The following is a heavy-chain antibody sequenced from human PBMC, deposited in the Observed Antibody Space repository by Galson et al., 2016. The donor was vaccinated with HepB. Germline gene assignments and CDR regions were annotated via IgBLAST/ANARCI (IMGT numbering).Heavy chain of an antibody. D-gene: IGHD2-8*01. J-gene: IGHJ4*02. Sequence: SVKVSCKASGDNGGTFSAYGISWVRQALGQGLEWMGGIIPNFGPVNYAQRFQGRDTFTADESKNTAYMELSSLTSGDTALYYCARHRGRVLMSLPSFDHWGQGTLVTVSS. CDR3: ARHRGRVLMSLPSFDH. CDR1: GDNGGTFSAYG. V-gene: IGHV1-69*13. CDR2: IIPNFGPV.